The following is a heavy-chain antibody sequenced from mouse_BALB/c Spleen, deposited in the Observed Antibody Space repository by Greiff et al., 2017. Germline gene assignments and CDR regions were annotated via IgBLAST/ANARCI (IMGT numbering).Heavy chain of an antibody. D-gene: IGHD3-1*01. CDR3: TRGVNSGSDY. CDR2: ISSGGSYT. Sequence: EVMLVESGGGLVKPGGSLKLSCAASGFTFSSYTMSWVRQTPEKRLEWVATISSGGSYTYYPDSVKGRFTISRDNAKNTLYLQMSSLKSEDTAMYYCTRGVNSGSDYWGQGTSVTVTS. CDR1: GFTFSSYT. V-gene: IGHV5-6-4*01. J-gene: IGHJ4*01.